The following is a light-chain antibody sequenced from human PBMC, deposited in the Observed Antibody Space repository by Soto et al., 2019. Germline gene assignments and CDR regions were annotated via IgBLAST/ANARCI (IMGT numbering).Light chain of an antibody. Sequence: EIVVTQSPGTWSLSPVSRATLSCRASQSISSNLAWYQQKPGQAPRLLMFRTSTRATGVPARFSGSGSGTEFNITISSLQSEDFAVYYCQQYNKWPLTFGQGTKVDIK. CDR3: QQYNKWPLT. CDR1: QSISSN. V-gene: IGKV3-15*01. CDR2: RTS. J-gene: IGKJ1*01.